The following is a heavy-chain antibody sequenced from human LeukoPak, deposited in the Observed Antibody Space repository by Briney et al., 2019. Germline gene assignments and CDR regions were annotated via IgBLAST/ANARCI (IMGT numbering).Heavy chain of an antibody. CDR1: GYTFTSYY. CDR3: ARIMVRGRWFDP. CDR2: ISAYNGNT. J-gene: IGHJ5*02. D-gene: IGHD2-8*01. Sequence: ASVKVSCKASGYTFTSYYMHWVRQAPGQGLEWMGWISAYNGNTNYAQKLQGRVTMTTDTSTNTAYMELTSLRSDDTAVYYCARIMVRGRWFDPWGQGTLVTVSS. V-gene: IGHV1-18*04.